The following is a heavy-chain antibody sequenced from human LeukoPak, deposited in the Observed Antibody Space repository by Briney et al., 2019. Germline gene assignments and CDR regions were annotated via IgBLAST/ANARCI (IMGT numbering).Heavy chain of an antibody. J-gene: IGHJ5*02. CDR2: ISGSGGST. CDR3: AKGPRTVELRWFDH. V-gene: IGHV3-23*01. Sequence: GGSLRLSCAASGFTFSSYAMSWVRQAPGKGLEGVSAISGSGGSTYYADSVKGRFTISSDNSKNTLYLQMHSLRAEDTAVYYCAKGPRTVELRWFDHWGQGTLVTVSS. CDR1: GFTFSSYA. D-gene: IGHD1-7*01.